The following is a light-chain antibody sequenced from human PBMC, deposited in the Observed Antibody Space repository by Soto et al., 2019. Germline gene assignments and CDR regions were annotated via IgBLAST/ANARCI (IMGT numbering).Light chain of an antibody. V-gene: IGLV2-14*03. CDR3: SSYTSSNTLV. Sequence: QSALTQPASVSGSPGQSITISCTGTSSDVGAYNYVSWYQQHPGEVPKLMIYDVSIRPSGVSNRFSGSKSGNTASLTISGLQAEDEADYYCSSYTSSNTLVFGGGTKVTVL. CDR2: DVS. CDR1: SSDVGAYNY. J-gene: IGLJ2*01.